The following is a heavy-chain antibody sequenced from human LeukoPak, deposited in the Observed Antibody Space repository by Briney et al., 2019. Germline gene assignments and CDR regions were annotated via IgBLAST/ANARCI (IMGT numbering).Heavy chain of an antibody. CDR3: ARGGRSRSHDKFDY. J-gene: IGHJ4*02. CDR1: GFTFSSYA. D-gene: IGHD1-26*01. Sequence: GGSLRLSCAASGFTFSSYAMHWVRQAPGKGLEFVSGISSDGDRTYYVSSVRGRFIISRGNSKNTLDLQMGSLRGDDMAVYYCARGGRSRSHDKFDYCGQGTLVTVSS. V-gene: IGHV3-64*01. CDR2: ISSDGDRT.